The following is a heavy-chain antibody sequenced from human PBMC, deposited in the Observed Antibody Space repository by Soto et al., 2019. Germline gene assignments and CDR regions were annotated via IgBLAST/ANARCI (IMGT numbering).Heavy chain of an antibody. V-gene: IGHV3-48*03. J-gene: IGHJ2*01. CDR1: GFTFSSYE. Sequence: EVQLVESGGGLVQPGGSLRLSCAASGFTFSSYEMNWVRQAPGKGLEWVSYISSSGSTIYYADSVKGRFTISRDNAKNSLYLQMNSLRAEDTAVYYCARGGIAAAGFLSWYFDLWGRGTLVTVSS. CDR3: ARGGIAAAGFLSWYFDL. D-gene: IGHD6-13*01. CDR2: ISSSGSTI.